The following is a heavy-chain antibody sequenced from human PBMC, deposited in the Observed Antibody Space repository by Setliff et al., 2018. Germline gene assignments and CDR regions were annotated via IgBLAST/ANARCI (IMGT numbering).Heavy chain of an antibody. CDR1: GGTFSSYA. CDR3: ARVLEPNYDILTGYYYYYYYGMDV. V-gene: IGHV1-69*13. Sequence: ASVKVSCKASGGTFSSYAISWVRQAPGQGLEWMGGITPIFGTANYAQKFQGRVTITADESTSTAYMELSSLRSEDTAVYYCARVLEPNYDILTGYYYYYYYGMDVWGQGTTVTVSS. J-gene: IGHJ6*02. CDR2: ITPIFGTA. D-gene: IGHD3-9*01.